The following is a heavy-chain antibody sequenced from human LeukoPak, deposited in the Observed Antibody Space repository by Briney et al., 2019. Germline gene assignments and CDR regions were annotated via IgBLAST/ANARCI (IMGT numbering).Heavy chain of an antibody. J-gene: IGHJ3*02. D-gene: IGHD3-3*01. CDR1: GYTFTSYY. CDR3: ARSKADYDFWSGYYLPRGPDI. CDR2: INPSGGST. V-gene: IGHV1-46*01. Sequence: GASVKVSCKASGYTFTSYYMHWVRQAPGQGLEWMGIINPSGGSTSYAQKFQGRVTMTRDTSTSTVYMELSSLRSEDTAVYYCARSKADYDFWSGYYLPRGPDIWGQGTMVTVSS.